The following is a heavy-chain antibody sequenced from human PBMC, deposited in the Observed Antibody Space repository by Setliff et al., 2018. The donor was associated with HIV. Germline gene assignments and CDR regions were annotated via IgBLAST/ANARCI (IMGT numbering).Heavy chain of an antibody. Sequence: ASVKVSCKTSGGTFSSYGISWVRQAPGQGLEWMGGIIPMFGTGFYAQKFQGRVTITTDGSRSTAYMELSSLSSEDTAVFYCARVGHSSSYHYYGMDVWGQGTTVTVS. CDR2: IIPMFGTG. V-gene: IGHV1-69*05. CDR3: ARVGHSSSYHYYGMDV. CDR1: GGTFSSYG. J-gene: IGHJ6*02. D-gene: IGHD6-13*01.